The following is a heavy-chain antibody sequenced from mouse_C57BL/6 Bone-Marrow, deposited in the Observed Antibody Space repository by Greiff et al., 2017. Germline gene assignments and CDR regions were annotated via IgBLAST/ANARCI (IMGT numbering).Heavy chain of an antibody. D-gene: IGHD1-1*02. V-gene: IGHV1-26*01. CDR3: ATWWWFAY. J-gene: IGHJ3*01. CDR2: INPNNGGT. CDR1: GYTFTDYY. Sequence: EVQLQQSGPELVKPGASVKISCKASGYTFTDYYMNWVKQSHGKSLEWIGDINPNNGGTSYNQKFKGKATLTVDKSSSTAYMELRSLTSEDSAVYYCATWWWFAYWGQGTLVTVSA.